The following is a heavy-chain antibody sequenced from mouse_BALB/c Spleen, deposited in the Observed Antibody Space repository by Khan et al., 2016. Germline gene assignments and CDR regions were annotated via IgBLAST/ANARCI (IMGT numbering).Heavy chain of an antibody. CDR2: INPSSGYT. CDR1: GYTFTSYT. CDR3: AREIYGNYPFGY. V-gene: IGHV1-4*01. D-gene: IGHD2-1*01. Sequence: QVQLQQSGADLARPGASVKMSCKASGYTFTSYTMHWVKQRPGQGLEWIGYINPSSGYTNYNQKFKDKATLTADKSSSTAYMQLSSLTSEDSAVYYCAREIYGNYPFGYWGQGTTLTVSS. J-gene: IGHJ2*01.